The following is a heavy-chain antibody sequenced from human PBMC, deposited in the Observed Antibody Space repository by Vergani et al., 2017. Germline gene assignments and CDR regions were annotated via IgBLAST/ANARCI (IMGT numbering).Heavy chain of an antibody. V-gene: IGHV4-39*07. D-gene: IGHD4-23*01. J-gene: IGHJ6*02. CDR1: GGSISSSSYY. Sequence: QLQLQESGPGLVKPSETLSLTCTVSGGSISSSSYYWGWIRQPPGKGLEWIGEIYHSGSTNYNPSLKSRVTISVDKSKNQFSLKLSSVTAADTAVYYCASWFAVGTSRPAVRLYGMDVWGQGTTVTVSS. CDR3: ASWFAVGTSRPAVRLYGMDV. CDR2: IYHSGST.